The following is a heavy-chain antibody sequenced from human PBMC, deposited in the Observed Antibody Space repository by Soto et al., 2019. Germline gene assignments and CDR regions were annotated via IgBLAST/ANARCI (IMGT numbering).Heavy chain of an antibody. Sequence: PSETLSLTCAVSGGSFTSNNWWTWVRQPPGQGLEWIGEIYRAGSTNYNPSLKSRVTISLDKSENQFSLKVTSLTAADTAVYYCASRDPGTSVDYWGQGTLVTVSS. CDR3: ASRDPGTSVDY. CDR1: GGSFTSNNW. J-gene: IGHJ4*02. D-gene: IGHD1-7*01. V-gene: IGHV4-4*02. CDR2: IYRAGST.